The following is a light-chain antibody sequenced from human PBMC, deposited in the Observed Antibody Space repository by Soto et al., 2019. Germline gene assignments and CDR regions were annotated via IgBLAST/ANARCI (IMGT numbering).Light chain of an antibody. CDR3: MQPLQTPWT. J-gene: IGKJ1*01. Sequence: SSRCLPLPPREPASISCRSSQRLLQSSGYNYLDWYLQKPGQSPQLLIYLGSNRASGVPDRFSGSGSGTDFTLKISRVEAEDVGVYYCMQPLQTPWTFGQGTMV. CDR2: LGS. V-gene: IGKV2-28*01. CDR1: QRLLQSSGYNY.